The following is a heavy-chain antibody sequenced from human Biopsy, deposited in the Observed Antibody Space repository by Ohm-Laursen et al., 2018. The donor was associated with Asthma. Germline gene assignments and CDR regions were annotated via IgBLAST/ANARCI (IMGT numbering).Heavy chain of an antibody. CDR3: ARTFHFWSPYHAEHYQL. V-gene: IGHV3-7*01. CDR2: IKHDGTEK. D-gene: IGHD3-3*02. Sequence: SLRLSCAASGFTFSSYAMYWVRQAPGKGLEWVANIKHDGTEKNHVDSLKGRITISRDNAKNSLYLQMNSLRAEDTAVYYCARTFHFWSPYHAEHYQLWGQGTLVTVSS. J-gene: IGHJ1*01. CDR1: GFTFSSYA.